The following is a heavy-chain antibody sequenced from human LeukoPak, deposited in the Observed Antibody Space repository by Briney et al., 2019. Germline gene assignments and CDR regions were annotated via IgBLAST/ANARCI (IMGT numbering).Heavy chain of an antibody. CDR1: GFTFSSYG. J-gene: IGHJ4*02. CDR2: IRYDGGNK. Sequence: GGSLRLSCAASGFTFSSYGMHWVRQAPGKGLEWVAFIRYDGGNKYFADSVKGRFTISRDDSKNTLYLQMNSLKTEDTAVYYCTTGGNVDIVATPDYWGQGTLVTVSS. V-gene: IGHV3-30*02. CDR3: TTGGNVDIVATPDY. D-gene: IGHD5-12*01.